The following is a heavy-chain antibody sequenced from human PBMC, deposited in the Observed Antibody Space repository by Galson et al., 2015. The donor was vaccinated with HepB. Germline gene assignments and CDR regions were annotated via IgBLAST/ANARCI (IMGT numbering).Heavy chain of an antibody. V-gene: IGHV6-1*01. CDR2: TYYSSKWYN. J-gene: IGHJ4*02. Sequence: CAISGDSVSSNSAAWNSIRHSPSRGLEWLGRTYYSSKWYNDYAVSVKSRITINRHTSKNQFSQQPNYVTPEDTGVCYCACGNYHFDCWDQGTLVTVSS. D-gene: IGHD5-24*01. CDR1: GDSVSSNSAA. CDR3: ACGNYHFDC.